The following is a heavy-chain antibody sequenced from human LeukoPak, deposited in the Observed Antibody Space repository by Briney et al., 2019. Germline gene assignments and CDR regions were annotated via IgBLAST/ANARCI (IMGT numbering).Heavy chain of an antibody. Sequence: GGSLRLSCAASGFTFSSYEMNWVRQAPGKGLEWVSYTSSSGSTIYYADSVKGRFTISRDNAKNSLYLQMNSLRAEDTAVYYCARDFLSSSWSRGDAFDIWGQGTMVTVSS. V-gene: IGHV3-48*03. CDR2: TSSSGSTI. CDR1: GFTFSSYE. D-gene: IGHD6-13*01. CDR3: ARDFLSSSWSRGDAFDI. J-gene: IGHJ3*02.